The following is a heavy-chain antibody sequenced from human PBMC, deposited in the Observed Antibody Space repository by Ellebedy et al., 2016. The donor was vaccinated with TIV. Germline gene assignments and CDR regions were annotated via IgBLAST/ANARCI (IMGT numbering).Heavy chain of an antibody. CDR1: GFTFSSYA. V-gene: IGHV3-23*01. CDR2: ISGSGGST. CDR3: AKPSPSRYSSSWYTPWPYYFDY. Sequence: GGSLRLXCAASGFTFSSYAMSWVRQAPGKGLEWVSAISGSGGSTYYADSVKGRFTISRDNSKNTLYLQMNSLRAEDTAVYYCAKPSPSRYSSSWYTPWPYYFDYWGQGTLVTVSS. D-gene: IGHD6-13*01. J-gene: IGHJ4*02.